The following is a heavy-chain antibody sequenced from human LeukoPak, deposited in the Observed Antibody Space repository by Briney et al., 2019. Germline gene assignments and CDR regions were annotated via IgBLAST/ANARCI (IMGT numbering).Heavy chain of an antibody. CDR3: AKNRNRSGWYQDY. CDR1: EFTFSSYS. Sequence: PGGSLRLSCVASEFTFSSYSMTWVRQGPERGLEWVSAISSSGASTYYADSVKGRFTISRDNSKNTLYLQMNSLTAEDTAVYYRAKNRNRSGWYQDYWGQGTLVTVSS. CDR2: ISSSGAST. V-gene: IGHV3-23*01. J-gene: IGHJ4*02. D-gene: IGHD6-19*01.